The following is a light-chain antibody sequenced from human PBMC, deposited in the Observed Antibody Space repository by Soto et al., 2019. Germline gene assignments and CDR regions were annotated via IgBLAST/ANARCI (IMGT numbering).Light chain of an antibody. J-gene: IGKJ1*01. V-gene: IGKV3-15*01. CDR2: GAS. CDR1: QSISRN. Sequence: EIVMTQSPATLSVSPGDRVTLSCSASQSISRNLAWYQQKPGQAPRLLIYGASTRATGIPAWFSGSGSGTEFTLTISSLQSEDFAVYFCQHYYNWPRTFGQGTKVDIK. CDR3: QHYYNWPRT.